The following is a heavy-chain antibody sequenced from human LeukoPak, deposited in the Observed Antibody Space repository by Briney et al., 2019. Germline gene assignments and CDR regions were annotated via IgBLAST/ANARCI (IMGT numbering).Heavy chain of an antibody. CDR1: GYTFTSYD. CDR3: ARGGAPAAADRGDY. V-gene: IGHV1-8*01. D-gene: IGHD6-13*01. CDR2: MNPNSGNT. Sequence: ASVKVSCKASGYTFTSYDINWVRQATGQGLEGMGWMNPNSGNTGYAQKFQGRVTMTRNTSISTAYMELSSLRSEDTAVYYCARGGAPAAADRGDYWGQGTLVTVSS. J-gene: IGHJ4*02.